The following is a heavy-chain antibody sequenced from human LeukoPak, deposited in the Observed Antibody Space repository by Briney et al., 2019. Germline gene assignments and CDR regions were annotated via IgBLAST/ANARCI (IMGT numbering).Heavy chain of an antibody. Sequence: SETLSLTCTVSGYSISRGYYWGWIRQPPGKGLEWIGSIFHTGTTYYNPSLNSRLTISVDTSKSQFSLKLTSVTAADTAVYYCARVDVVVVPSSNFDLWGRGTLVTVSS. J-gene: IGHJ2*01. CDR3: ARVDVVVVPSSNFDL. CDR2: IFHTGTT. V-gene: IGHV4-38-2*02. CDR1: GYSISRGYY. D-gene: IGHD2-2*03.